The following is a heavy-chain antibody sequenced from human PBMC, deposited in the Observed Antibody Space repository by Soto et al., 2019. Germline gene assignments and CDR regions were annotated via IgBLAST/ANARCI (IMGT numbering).Heavy chain of an antibody. CDR2: ISGSGGST. CDR1: GFTFSSYA. D-gene: IGHD1-26*01. V-gene: IGHV3-23*01. Sequence: PGGSLRLSCAASGFTFSSYAMSWVRQAPGKGLEWVSAISGSGGSTYYADSVKGRFTISRDNSKNTLYLQMNSLRAEDTAVYYCAKDQVGELAVDYGIDVWVQCTTFTYS. CDR3: AKDQVGELAVDYGIDV. J-gene: IGHJ6*02.